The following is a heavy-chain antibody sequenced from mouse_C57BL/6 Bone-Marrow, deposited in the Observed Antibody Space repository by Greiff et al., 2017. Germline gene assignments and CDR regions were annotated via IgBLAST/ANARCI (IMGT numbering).Heavy chain of an antibody. D-gene: IGHD1-1*01. Sequence: EVKVVESGGGLVKPGGSLKLSCAASGFTFSDYGMHWVRQAPEKGLEWVAYISSGSSTIYYADTVKGRFTISRDNAKNTLFLQMTSLRSEDTAMYYCARPSTVVAHWYFDVWGTGTTVTVSS. V-gene: IGHV5-17*01. CDR2: ISSGSSTI. CDR1: GFTFSDYG. J-gene: IGHJ1*03. CDR3: ARPSTVVAHWYFDV.